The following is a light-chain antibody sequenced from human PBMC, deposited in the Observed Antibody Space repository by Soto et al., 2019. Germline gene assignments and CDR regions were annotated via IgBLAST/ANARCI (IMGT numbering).Light chain of an antibody. CDR3: QQRYNWPPA. V-gene: IGKV3-11*01. CDR2: DAS. J-gene: IGKJ4*01. Sequence: EVVLTQSPATLSLSPGERATLSCRASQSVSSYLAWFQQKPGQAPRLLFYDASNRATGIPARLSGSGSGTDFTLTISSLEPEDFAVYYCQQRYNWPPAFGGGTKVEIK. CDR1: QSVSSY.